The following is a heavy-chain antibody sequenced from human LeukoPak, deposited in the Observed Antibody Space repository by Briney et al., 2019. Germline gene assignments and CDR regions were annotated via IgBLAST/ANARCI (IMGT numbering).Heavy chain of an antibody. CDR3: ARGIDWGSGRYFDY. CDR2: IYYSGST. V-gene: IGHV4-59*01. D-gene: IGHD6-19*01. Sequence: PSETLSLTCTASGGSISSYYWSWIRQPPGKGLEWIGYIYYSGSTNYNPSLKSRVTISVDTSKNQFSLKLSSVTAADTAVYYCARGIDWGSGRYFDYWGQGTLVTVSS. J-gene: IGHJ4*02. CDR1: GGSISSYY.